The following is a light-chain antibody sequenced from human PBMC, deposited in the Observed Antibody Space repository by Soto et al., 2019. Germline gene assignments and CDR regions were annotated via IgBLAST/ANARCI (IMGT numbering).Light chain of an antibody. J-gene: IGLJ3*02. CDR2: GVN. V-gene: IGLV2-11*01. CDR1: SSDVGGYNY. CDR3: CAYTGGDTWG. Sequence: QSALTQPRSVSGSPGQSVIISCSGTSSDVGGYNYVSWLQQHLGKAPKLMIYGVNQRPSGVPHPFSGAKSGNTASLPISGLQAEDEADETCCAYTGGDTWGFGGGTKLTL.